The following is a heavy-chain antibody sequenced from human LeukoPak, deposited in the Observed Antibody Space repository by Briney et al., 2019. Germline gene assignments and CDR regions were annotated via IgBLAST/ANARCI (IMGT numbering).Heavy chain of an antibody. D-gene: IGHD3-3*01. J-gene: IGHJ4*02. CDR3: ARDLRFLEWYY. CDR1: GGSISSHY. Sequence: SETLSLTCTVSGGSISSHYWSWIRQPPGKGLEWIGYIYYSGSTNYNPSLKSRVTISVDTSKNQFSLKLSSVTAADTAVYYCARDLRFLEWYYWDQGTLVTVSS. CDR2: IYYSGST. V-gene: IGHV4-59*11.